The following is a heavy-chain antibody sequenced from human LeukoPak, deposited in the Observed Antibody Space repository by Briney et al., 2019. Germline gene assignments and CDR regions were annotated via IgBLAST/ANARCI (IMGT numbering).Heavy chain of an antibody. V-gene: IGHV1-2*02. CDR1: GYTFTGYY. J-gene: IGHJ2*01. Sequence: ASVKVSCTASGYTFTGYYMHWVRQAPGQGLEWMGWINPNSGGTNYAQKFQGRVTMTRDTSISTAYMELSRLRSDDTAVYYCARDRGSLVITDWYFDLWGRGTLVTVSS. D-gene: IGHD3-22*01. CDR2: INPNSGGT. CDR3: ARDRGSLVITDWYFDL.